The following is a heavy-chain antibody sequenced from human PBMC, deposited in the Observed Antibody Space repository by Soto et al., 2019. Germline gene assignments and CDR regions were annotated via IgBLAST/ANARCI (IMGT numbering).Heavy chain of an antibody. D-gene: IGHD3-9*01. CDR2: IYYTGST. CDR1: GGSISSGDYY. Sequence: PSETLSVTCTVCGGSISSGDYYWSWICQPPGKGLEWIGYIYYTGSTYYHPSLKSRVTISIDTSKNQLSLKLSCVTAADTAVYYCARAPHDYDILTGYSGAFDIWGQGTMVT. V-gene: IGHV4-30-4*01. J-gene: IGHJ3*02. CDR3: ARAPHDYDILTGYSGAFDI.